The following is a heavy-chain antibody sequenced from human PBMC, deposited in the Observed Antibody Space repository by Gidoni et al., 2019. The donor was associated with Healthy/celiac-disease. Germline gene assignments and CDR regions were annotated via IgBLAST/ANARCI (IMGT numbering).Heavy chain of an antibody. D-gene: IGHD3-10*01. J-gene: IGHJ4*02. V-gene: IGHV4-34*01. CDR1: GGYFSGYY. CDR2: INHSGRT. CDR3: ASAERFRDFSFDY. Sequence: QGQLKQWGAGLLTPSETLSLTCAVYGGYFSGYYWRGIRKPPWKGLEWSGEINHSGRTNYNPSRTSRVSISVDPSKNQFSLKLSSVTASDPALYYCASAERFRDFSFDYWGQGTLVTVSS.